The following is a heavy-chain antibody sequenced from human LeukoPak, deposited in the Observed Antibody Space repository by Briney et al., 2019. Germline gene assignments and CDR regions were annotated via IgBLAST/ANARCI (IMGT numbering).Heavy chain of an antibody. Sequence: PGGSLRLSCAASGFTFSSYGMHWVRQAPGKGLEWVAFIRYDGSNKYYADSVKGRFTISRDNSKNTLYLQMNSLRAEDTAVYYCAKEPDRGAYGGNGAFDIWGQGTMVTVSS. D-gene: IGHD4-23*01. CDR3: AKEPDRGAYGGNGAFDI. CDR2: IRYDGSNK. V-gene: IGHV3-30*02. J-gene: IGHJ3*02. CDR1: GFTFSSYG.